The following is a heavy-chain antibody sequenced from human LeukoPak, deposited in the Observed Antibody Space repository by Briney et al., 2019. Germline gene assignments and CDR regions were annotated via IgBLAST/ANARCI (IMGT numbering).Heavy chain of an antibody. CDR1: GFAFSNAW. CDR2: IRSETDGGTT. D-gene: IGHD6-19*01. J-gene: IGHJ4*02. V-gene: IGHV3-15*01. Sequence: GGSLRLSCAASGFAFSNAWMSWVRQAPGKGLEWVGHIRSETDGGTTDYAAPVKGRFTISRDDSKNTLYLQMNSLKTEDTAVYYCARYSSGWYDYWGQGTLVTVSS. CDR3: ARYSSGWYDY.